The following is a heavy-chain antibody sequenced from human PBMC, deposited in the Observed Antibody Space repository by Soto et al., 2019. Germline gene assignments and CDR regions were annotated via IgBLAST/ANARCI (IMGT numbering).Heavy chain of an antibody. J-gene: IGHJ4*02. CDR1: SVSIYSGSFH. V-gene: IGHV4-39*01. CDR2: INFSGST. Sequence: SETLSLTCTVSSVSIYSGSFHWGWIRQTPGKGLEWIGSINFSGSTYYNPSLKSRVTISVDTSKNQFSLNLRSVTAADTAVYYCARRHAPRYTTGNNHFDFWGQGSLVTVSS. CDR3: ARRHAPRYTTGNNHFDF. D-gene: IGHD1-1*01.